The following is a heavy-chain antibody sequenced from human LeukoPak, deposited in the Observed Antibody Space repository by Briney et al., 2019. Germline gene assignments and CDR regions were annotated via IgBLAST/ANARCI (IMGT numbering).Heavy chain of an antibody. J-gene: IGHJ3*02. CDR1: GGSISSYY. CDR2: VFYSGKT. V-gene: IGHV4-59*01. Sequence: SETLSLTCTVSGGSISSYYWSWIRQSPGKGLEWIGYVFYSGKTDYSPSLRSRVSMSVDTSKNQFSLKVTSVTAADTAVYYCARDTNLRDSFDIWAKGQWSPSLQ. CDR3: ARDTNLRDSFDI. D-gene: IGHD2-8*01.